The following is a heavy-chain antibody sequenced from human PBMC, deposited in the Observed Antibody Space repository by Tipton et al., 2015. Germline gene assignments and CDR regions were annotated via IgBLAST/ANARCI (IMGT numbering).Heavy chain of an antibody. CDR2: ITRSTRHI. CDR1: GFTFTTYA. V-gene: IGHV3-21*01. D-gene: IGHD2-2*01. Sequence: SLRLSCAASGFTFTTYAMSWVRQAPGKGLEWVSSITRSTRHIYYADSVKGRFTISRDDAKNSLHLQMNSLRVEDTAVYYCARVVGKYDFDSWGQGTLVTVSS. CDR3: ARVVGKYDFDS. J-gene: IGHJ4*02.